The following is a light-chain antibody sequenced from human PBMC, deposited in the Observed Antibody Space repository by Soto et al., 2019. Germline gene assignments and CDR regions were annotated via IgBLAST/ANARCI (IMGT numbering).Light chain of an antibody. Sequence: QLVLTQSPSASASLGASVKLTCTLSSGHSSYAIAWHQQQPEKGPRYLMKLNSDGSHSKGDGIPDRFSGSSSGAERYLTIASLQSDDEAEYYCQTWGSGIQIFGGGTKVTVL. CDR2: LNSDGSH. CDR3: QTWGSGIQI. V-gene: IGLV4-69*01. CDR1: SGHSSYA. J-gene: IGLJ2*01.